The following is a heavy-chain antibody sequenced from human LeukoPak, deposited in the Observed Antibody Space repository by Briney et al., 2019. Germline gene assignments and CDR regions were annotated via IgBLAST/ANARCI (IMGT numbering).Heavy chain of an antibody. J-gene: IGHJ4*02. CDR2: ISRSGTET. CDR1: GFTFSNYG. D-gene: IGHD4-23*01. Sequence: GGSLRLSCAGAGFTFSNYGMSWVRQAPGKGLEWVSVISRSGTETYHADSVRGRFTISRDNAKNTLYLQMSSLRAEDTAVYYCAKKSPDSSGNPAYDWGQGTLVTVSS. V-gene: IGHV3-23*01. CDR3: AKKSPDSSGNPAYD.